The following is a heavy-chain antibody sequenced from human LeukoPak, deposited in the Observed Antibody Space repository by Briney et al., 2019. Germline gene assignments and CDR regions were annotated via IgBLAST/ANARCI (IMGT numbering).Heavy chain of an antibody. CDR3: ARKLMATIYYFDY. V-gene: IGHV4-31*11. Sequence: PSETLSLTCAVYGGSFSGYYWSWIRQHPGKGLEWIGYIYYSGGTYYNPSLKSRVTISVDTSKNQFSLKLSSVTAADTAVYYCARKLMATIYYFDYWGQGTLVTVSS. CDR1: GGSFSGYY. J-gene: IGHJ4*02. CDR2: IYYSGGT. D-gene: IGHD5-24*01.